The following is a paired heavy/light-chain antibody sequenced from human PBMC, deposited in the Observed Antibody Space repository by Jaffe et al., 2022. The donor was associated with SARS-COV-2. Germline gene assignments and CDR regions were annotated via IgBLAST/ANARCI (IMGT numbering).Heavy chain of an antibody. CDR3: AKESTVTTYSYFYMDV. Sequence: QVQLVESGGGVVQPGRSLSLSCAASGFTFSSYAMYWVRQAPDKGLEWVAVISYDGSKTHYADSVKGRFTISRDNSKDTVYLQMNSLRTEDTAVFYCAKESTVTTYSYFYMDVWGKGTTVTVSS. CDR2: ISYDGSKT. D-gene: IGHD4-17*01. V-gene: IGHV3-30*04. CDR1: GFTFSSYA. J-gene: IGHJ6*03.
Light chain of an antibody. CDR2: TAS. Sequence: DIQMTQSPSSVSASVGDRVTITCRASQGVSSWLAWYQQKPGKAPKLLIYTASSLQSGVPSRFSGSGSGTDFTLTISSLQPEDFATYYCQQAHSFPLTFGGGTKVEIK. J-gene: IGKJ4*01. V-gene: IGKV1-12*01. CDR3: QQAHSFPLT. CDR1: QGVSSW.